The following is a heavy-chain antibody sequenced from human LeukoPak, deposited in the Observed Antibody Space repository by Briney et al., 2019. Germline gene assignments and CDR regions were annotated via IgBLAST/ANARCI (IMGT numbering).Heavy chain of an antibody. CDR3: ARKAVTTGGWYFDL. J-gene: IGHJ2*01. D-gene: IGHD4-17*01. Sequence: SETLSLTCSVSGGSISSSSYSWGWIRQPPGKGLEWIGNIYYSGRTYYNPSLKSRVTISVDTSKNQFSLKLSSVTAADTAVYYCARKAVTTGGWYFDLWGRGTLVTVSS. CDR2: IYYSGRT. CDR1: GGSISSSSYS. V-gene: IGHV4-39*07.